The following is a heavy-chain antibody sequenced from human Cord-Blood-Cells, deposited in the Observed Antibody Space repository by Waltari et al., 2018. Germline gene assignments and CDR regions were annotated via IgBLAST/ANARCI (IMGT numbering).Heavy chain of an antibody. Sequence: QVQLQESGPGLLKPSETLSLTCTVPGVSISSFYWGWIRQPAGKGLEWVGRIYISGSSSSNPSLKSRVTMSDDTSKNQFSLKLTSVTAADTAVYYCARVSATSWSSAYYFDFWGQGILVTVSS. CDR3: ARVSATSWSSAYYFDF. D-gene: IGHD2-2*01. V-gene: IGHV4-4*07. CDR2: IYISGSS. J-gene: IGHJ4*02. CDR1: GVSISSFY.